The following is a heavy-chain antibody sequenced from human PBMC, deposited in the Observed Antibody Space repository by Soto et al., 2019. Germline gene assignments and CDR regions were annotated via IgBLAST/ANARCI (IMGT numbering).Heavy chain of an antibody. D-gene: IGHD3-22*01. V-gene: IGHV1-69*01. J-gene: IGHJ4*02. CDR1: GGTFRSNG. CDR2: IIHMFGAP. CDR3: ASHDSSGYYEVDY. Sequence: QVQLVQSGAEVKKPGSSVKFSCKASGGTFRSNGISWVRQAPGQGLEWMGGIIHMFGAPNYARKFADRVRITADESTATSYMELRSLRYEDTALYYCASHDSSGYYEVDYWGQGTQVTVSA.